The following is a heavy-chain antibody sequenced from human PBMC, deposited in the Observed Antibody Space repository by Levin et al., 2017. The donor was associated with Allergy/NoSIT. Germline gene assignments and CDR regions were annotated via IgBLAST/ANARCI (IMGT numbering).Heavy chain of an antibody. J-gene: IGHJ4*02. CDR2: INSGGSST. Sequence: GGSLRLSCAASGFTFTNYWMHWVRQAPGKGLVWVSRINSGGSSTSYADSVKGRFTISRDNAKNTLYLQMDSLRVEDTAVYYCARAGASGRYGDFDYWGQGVLVTVSS. CDR3: ARAGASGRYGDFDY. CDR1: GFTFTNYW. V-gene: IGHV3-74*01. D-gene: IGHD3-10*01.